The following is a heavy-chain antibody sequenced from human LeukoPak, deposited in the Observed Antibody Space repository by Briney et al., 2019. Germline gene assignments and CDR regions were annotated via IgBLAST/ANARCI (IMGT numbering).Heavy chain of an antibody. D-gene: IGHD1-26*01. Sequence: GGSLRLSCAASGFTFSDYYMSWLRQAPGKGLEWLSYISTSSTYTYYADSVKGRFTISRDNAKNSLYLQMNSLRAEDMAVYYCARNSGTHYGLDYWGQGTLVTVSS. CDR2: ISTSSTYT. CDR1: GFTFSDYY. V-gene: IGHV3-11*03. J-gene: IGHJ4*02. CDR3: ARNSGTHYGLDY.